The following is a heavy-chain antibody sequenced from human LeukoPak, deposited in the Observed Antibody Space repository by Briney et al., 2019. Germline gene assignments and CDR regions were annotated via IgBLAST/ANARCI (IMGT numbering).Heavy chain of an antibody. Sequence: GGSLRLSCAASGFTFSVEYMSWNRQAPGKGLEWVSYISSSGSSIFYADSVKGRFTISRDNAKNSLFLQMNSLRAEDTAVYYCTRARGAGPGAHFDYWGQGTLVTVSS. CDR1: GFTFSVEY. D-gene: IGHD3-10*01. J-gene: IGHJ4*02. CDR3: TRARGAGPGAHFDY. CDR2: ISSSGSSI. V-gene: IGHV3-11*01.